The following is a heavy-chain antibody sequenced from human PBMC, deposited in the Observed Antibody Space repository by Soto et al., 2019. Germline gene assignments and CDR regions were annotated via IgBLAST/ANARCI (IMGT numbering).Heavy chain of an antibody. V-gene: IGHV1-3*01. CDR2: INAGNGNT. J-gene: IGHJ4*02. CDR1: GYTFTSYA. D-gene: IGHD1-26*01. Sequence: QVQLVQSGAEVKKPGASVKVSCKASGYTFTSYAMHWVRQAPGHRLEWMGWINAGNGNTKYSQKFQGRVTITRDTSASTAYMELSSLRSEDTAVYYCARDISPTTYFDYWGQGTLVTVSS. CDR3: ARDISPTTYFDY.